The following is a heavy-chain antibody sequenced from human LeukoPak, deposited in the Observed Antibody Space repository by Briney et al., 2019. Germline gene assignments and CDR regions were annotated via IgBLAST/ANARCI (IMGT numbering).Heavy chain of an antibody. V-gene: IGHV3-33*01. Sequence: GRSLRLSCAASGFTFSSYGMHWVRQAPGKGLEWVAVIWYDGSNKYYADSVKGRFTISRDNSENTTYLQMNSLRAEDTAVYYCARDALLRHCGGDCYPDYWGQGTLVTVSS. J-gene: IGHJ4*02. CDR3: ARDALLRHCGGDCYPDY. D-gene: IGHD2-21*02. CDR2: IWYDGSNK. CDR1: GFTFSSYG.